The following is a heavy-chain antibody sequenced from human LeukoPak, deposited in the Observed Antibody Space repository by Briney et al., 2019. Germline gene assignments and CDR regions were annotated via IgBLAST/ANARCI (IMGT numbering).Heavy chain of an antibody. J-gene: IGHJ4*02. CDR3: ARVTEGGTAMGY. CDR1: GFTFSSYS. V-gene: IGHV3-21*01. D-gene: IGHD5-18*01. CDR2: ISSSSSYI. Sequence: PGGSLRLSCAASGFTFSSYSMNWVRQAPGKGLEWVSSISSSSSYIYYADSVKGRFTISRDNAKNSLYLQMNSLRAEDTAVYYCARVTEGGTAMGYWGQGTLVTVSS.